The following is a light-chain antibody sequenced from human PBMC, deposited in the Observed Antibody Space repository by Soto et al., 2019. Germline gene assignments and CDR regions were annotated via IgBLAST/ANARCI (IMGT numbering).Light chain of an antibody. Sequence: DIQMTQSPSTLSGSVGDRVTITCRASQTISSWLARYQQKPGKAPKLLIYKASTLKSGVPPRFSGSGSGTEFTLTISSLQPDDFATYYCQHYNSYSEAFGQGTKVDIK. CDR3: QHYNSYSEA. V-gene: IGKV1-5*03. CDR1: QTISSW. J-gene: IGKJ1*01. CDR2: KAS.